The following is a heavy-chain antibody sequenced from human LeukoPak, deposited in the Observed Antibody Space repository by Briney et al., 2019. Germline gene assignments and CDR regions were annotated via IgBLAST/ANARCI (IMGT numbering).Heavy chain of an antibody. Sequence: SETPSLTCTASGGSISSSSYYWGWIRQPPGKGLEWIGSIYSSGSTYYNPSLKSRVTISVDTSKNQFSLKLSSVTAADTAVYYCAGTYYYGSGSHSFVFNFDYWGQGTLVTVSS. J-gene: IGHJ4*02. CDR3: AGTYYYGSGSHSFVFNFDY. CDR2: IYSSGST. V-gene: IGHV4-39*07. D-gene: IGHD3-10*01. CDR1: GGSISSSSYY.